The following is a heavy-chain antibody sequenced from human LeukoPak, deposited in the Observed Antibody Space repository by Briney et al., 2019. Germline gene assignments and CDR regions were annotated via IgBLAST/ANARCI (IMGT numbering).Heavy chain of an antibody. CDR1: GYTFTSYD. Sequence: SVKVSCKASGYTFTSYDINWVRQATGQGLEWMGGIIPIFGTANYAQKFQGRVTITADKSTSTAYMELSRLRSDDTAVYYCARGGSGWSVPHYFDYWGQGTLVTVSS. CDR2: IIPIFGTA. J-gene: IGHJ4*02. CDR3: ARGGSGWSVPHYFDY. D-gene: IGHD6-19*01. V-gene: IGHV1-69*06.